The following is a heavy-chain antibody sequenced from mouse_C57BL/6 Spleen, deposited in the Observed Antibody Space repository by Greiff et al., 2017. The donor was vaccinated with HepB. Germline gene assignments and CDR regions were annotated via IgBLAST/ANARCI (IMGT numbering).Heavy chain of an antibody. J-gene: IGHJ4*01. Sequence: EVKLMESGGGLVKPGGSLKLSCAASGFTFSDYGMHWVRQAPEKGLEWVAYISSGSSTIYYADTVKGRFTISRDNAKNTLFLQMTSLRSEDTAMYYCARNYGSSYKDAMDYWGQGTSVTVSS. CDR3: ARNYGSSYKDAMDY. CDR1: GFTFSDYG. D-gene: IGHD1-1*01. CDR2: ISSGSSTI. V-gene: IGHV5-17*01.